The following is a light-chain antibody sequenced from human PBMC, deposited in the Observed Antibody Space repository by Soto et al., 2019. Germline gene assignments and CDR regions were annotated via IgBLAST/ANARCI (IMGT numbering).Light chain of an antibody. CDR2: GNS. CDR1: SSNIGAGYD. CDR3: QSYDSSLSVHVV. Sequence: QSVLTQPPSVSGAPGQRVTISCTGSSSNIGAGYDVHWYQHLPGTAPKLLMYGNSNRPSGVSDRFSGSKSGTSASLAITGLQAEDEADYYCQSYDSSLSVHVVFGGGTQLTVL. J-gene: IGLJ2*01. V-gene: IGLV1-40*01.